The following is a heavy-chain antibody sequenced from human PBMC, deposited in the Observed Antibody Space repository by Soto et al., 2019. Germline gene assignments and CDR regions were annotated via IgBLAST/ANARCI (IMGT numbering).Heavy chain of an antibody. D-gene: IGHD6-13*01. V-gene: IGHV1-69*02. CDR3: ARSAAAGQSWSFDL. CDR2: IIPILGIA. J-gene: IGHJ2*01. CDR1: GGTFSSYT. Sequence: QVQLVQSGAEVKKPGSSVKVSCKASGGTFSSYTISWVRQAPGQGLEWMGRIIPILGIANYAQKFQGRVTITADKYTSTDYMELSSMRSEDTAVYYCARSAAAGQSWSFDLWGRGTLVTVSS.